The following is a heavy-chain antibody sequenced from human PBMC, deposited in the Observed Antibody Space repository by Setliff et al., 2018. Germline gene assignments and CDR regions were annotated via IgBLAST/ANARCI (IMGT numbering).Heavy chain of an antibody. CDR3: ARRATYYNFWSGYYDY. J-gene: IGHJ4*02. CDR1: GGSISSSNW. V-gene: IGHV4-4*02. Sequence: TLSLTCTVSGGSISSSNWWSWVRQPPGKGLEWIGEIYHSGSTNYNPSLKSRVTISVDTSKNQFSLKLSSVTAADTAVYYCARRATYYNFWSGYYDYWGQGTLVTVSS. CDR2: IYHSGST. D-gene: IGHD3-3*01.